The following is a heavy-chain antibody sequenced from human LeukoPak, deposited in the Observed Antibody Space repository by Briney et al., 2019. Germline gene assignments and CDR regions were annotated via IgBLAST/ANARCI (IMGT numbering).Heavy chain of an antibody. V-gene: IGHV4-59*08. Sequence: SETLSLTCTVSGGSISSYYWSWIRQPPGKGLEWIGYISYSGSTYYNPSLKSRVTISVDTSKSQFSLKLSSGTAADTAVYYCARLGDSTSRLYYFDYWGQGTPVTVSS. CDR1: GGSISSYY. CDR2: ISYSGST. J-gene: IGHJ4*02. CDR3: ARLGDSTSRLYYFDY. D-gene: IGHD6-6*01.